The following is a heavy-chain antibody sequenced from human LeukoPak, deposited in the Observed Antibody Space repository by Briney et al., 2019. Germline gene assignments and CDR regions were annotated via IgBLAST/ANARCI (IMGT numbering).Heavy chain of an antibody. J-gene: IGHJ3*02. Sequence: PGGSLRLSCAASGFTFSSYSTNWVRQAPGKGLEWVSSISSSSSYIYYADSVKGRFTISRDNAKNSLYLQMNSLRAADTAVYYCARVRKPHAFDIWGQGTMVTVSS. CDR3: ARVRKPHAFDI. CDR1: GFTFSSYS. CDR2: ISSSSSYI. V-gene: IGHV3-21*01.